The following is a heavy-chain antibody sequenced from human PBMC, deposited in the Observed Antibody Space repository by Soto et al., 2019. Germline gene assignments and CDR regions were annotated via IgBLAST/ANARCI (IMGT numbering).Heavy chain of an antibody. D-gene: IGHD2-15*01. Sequence: EVHLVESGGGLVQPGGSLRLSCAASGFTVSSKYMSWVRQAPGKGLEWVSLIQSGGPTYYADSVKGRFTISRYTSENTLHLQMDSLRAEDTAVYYCARDDVLCDGGRCYGLPLDVWGKGTTVTVSS. V-gene: IGHV3-66*01. J-gene: IGHJ6*04. CDR1: GFTVSSKY. CDR3: ARDDVLCDGGRCYGLPLDV. CDR2: IQSGGPT.